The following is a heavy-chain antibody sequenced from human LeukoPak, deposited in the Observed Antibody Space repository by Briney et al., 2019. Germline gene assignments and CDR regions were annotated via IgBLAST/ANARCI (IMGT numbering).Heavy chain of an antibody. V-gene: IGHV1-2*02. J-gene: IGHJ4*02. D-gene: IGHD6-13*01. CDR3: ARQGGSAAAGLDY. CDR1: GYTFTGYY. CDR2: INPNSGGT. Sequence: ASVKVSCKASGYTFTGYYMHWVRQAPGQGLEWMGWINPNSGGTNYAQKFQGRVTMTRDTSISTAYMELSRLRSDDTAVYYCARQGGSAAAGLDYWGQGTLVTVSS.